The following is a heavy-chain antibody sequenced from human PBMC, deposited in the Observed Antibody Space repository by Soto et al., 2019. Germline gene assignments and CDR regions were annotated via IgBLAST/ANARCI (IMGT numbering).Heavy chain of an antibody. CDR3: ARGGIYYDSSGYYYRFDY. J-gene: IGHJ4*02. CDR2: IYTSGST. V-gene: IGHV4-4*07. D-gene: IGHD3-22*01. CDR1: GGSISSYY. Sequence: PSETLSLTCTVSGGSISSYYWSWIRQPAGKGLEWIGRIYTSGSTNYNPSLKSRVTMSVDTSKNQFSLKLSSVTAADTAVYYCARGGIYYDSSGYYYRFDYWGQGTLVTVSS.